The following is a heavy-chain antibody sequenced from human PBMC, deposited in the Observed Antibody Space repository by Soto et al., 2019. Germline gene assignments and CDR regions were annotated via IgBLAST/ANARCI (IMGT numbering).Heavy chain of an antibody. CDR1: GISVSTSDYY. CDR3: AGFVVPASRNSGFGY. Sequence: SETLSLTCTVSGISVSTSDYYWGWVRQPPGKGLDWIGNIYYSGSTFYNPSLRSRVTISVDTSKNQFSLKLNSVTAADTAVYFCAGFVVPASRNSGFGYWGQGTLVTVSS. D-gene: IGHD2-15*01. CDR2: IYYSGST. J-gene: IGHJ4*02. V-gene: IGHV4-39*01.